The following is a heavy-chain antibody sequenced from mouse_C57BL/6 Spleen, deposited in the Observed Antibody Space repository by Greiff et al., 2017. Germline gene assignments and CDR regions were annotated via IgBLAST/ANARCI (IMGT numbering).Heavy chain of an antibody. Sequence: VQLKQSGPELVKPGASVKLSCKASGYTFTSYDINWVKQRPGQGLEWIGRIYPRDGSTKYNEKFKGKATLTVDTSSSTAYMELHSLTSEDSAVYVSARSRGVGRDYFDYWGQGTTLTVSS. CDR2: IYPRDGST. CDR1: GYTFTSYD. J-gene: IGHJ2*01. V-gene: IGHV1-85*01. CDR3: ARSRGVGRDYFDY. D-gene: IGHD4-1*01.